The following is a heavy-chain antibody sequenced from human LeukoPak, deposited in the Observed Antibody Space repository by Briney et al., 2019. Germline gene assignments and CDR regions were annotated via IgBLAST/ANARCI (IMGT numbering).Heavy chain of an antibody. D-gene: IGHD3-16*02. J-gene: IGHJ4*02. CDR2: ISSSSSTI. V-gene: IGHV3-48*04. CDR3: ARAGLRLGELSFGPDY. CDR1: GFTFSSYS. Sequence: GGSLRLSCAASGFTFSSYSMNWVRQAPGKGLEWVSYISSSSSTIYYADSVKGRFTISRDNAKNSLYLQMNSLRAEDTAVYYCARAGLRLGELSFGPDYWGQGTLVTVSS.